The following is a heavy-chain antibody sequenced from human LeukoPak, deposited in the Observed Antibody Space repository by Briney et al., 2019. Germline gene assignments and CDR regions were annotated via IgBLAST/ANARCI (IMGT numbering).Heavy chain of an antibody. J-gene: IGHJ5*02. CDR3: ARRLTQYDCFDP. CDR2: TYYRSTWYN. D-gene: IGHD2-2*01. V-gene: IGHV6-1*01. Sequence: SQTLSLTCAISGDSVSSNSVTWNWIRQSPSRGLEWLGRTYYRSTWYNDYAVSVRGRITVNPDSSKNQFSLHLNSVTPEDTAVYYCARRLTQYDCFDPWGQGILVTVSS. CDR1: GDSVSSNSVT.